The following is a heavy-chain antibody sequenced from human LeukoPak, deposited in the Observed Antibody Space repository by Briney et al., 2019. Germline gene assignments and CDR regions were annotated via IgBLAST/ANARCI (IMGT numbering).Heavy chain of an antibody. J-gene: IGHJ4*02. CDR2: ISAYNGNT. V-gene: IGHV1-18*01. D-gene: IGHD2-2*01. Sequence: ASVTVSFKASGYTFTSYGISWVRQAPGQGLEWVGWISAYNGNTNYAQKLQGRVTMTTDTSTSTAYMELRSLRSDDTAVYYCARSGLLCSSTSCYDYWGQGTLVTVSS. CDR1: GYTFTSYG. CDR3: ARSGLLCSSTSCYDY.